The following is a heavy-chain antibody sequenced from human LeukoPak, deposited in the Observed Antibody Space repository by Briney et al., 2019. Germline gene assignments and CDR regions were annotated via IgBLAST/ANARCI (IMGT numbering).Heavy chain of an antibody. V-gene: IGHV3-7*01. CDR3: AKGALKN. Sequence: GGSLRLSCAASGFTVNYWMSWARQAPGKGLEWVATMTHDGSDEYYLDSVKGRFTISRDSAKNSIYLQMNSLRVEDTSTYYCAKGALKNGGQEPLVTVSS. CDR2: MTHDGSDE. J-gene: IGHJ4*02. D-gene: IGHD3-16*01. CDR1: GFTVNYW.